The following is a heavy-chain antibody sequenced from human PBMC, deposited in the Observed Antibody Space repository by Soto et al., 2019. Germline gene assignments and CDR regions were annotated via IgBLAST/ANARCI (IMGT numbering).Heavy chain of an antibody. D-gene: IGHD1-26*01. CDR2: IYNSGST. Sequence: QVPLQESGPGLVEPSQTLSLTCTVSGASVSSDYYYWSWIRQPPGRGLEWIGHIYNSGSTYSNPSLKSRVTVSLDTSKNQFSLNLSSVTAADTAVYYCARGPSGDKVDYWGQGTLVTVSS. CDR3: ARGPSGDKVDY. CDR1: GASVSSDYYY. V-gene: IGHV4-30-4*01. J-gene: IGHJ4*02.